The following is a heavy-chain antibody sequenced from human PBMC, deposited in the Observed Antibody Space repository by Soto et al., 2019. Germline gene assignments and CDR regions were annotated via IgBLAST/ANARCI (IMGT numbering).Heavy chain of an antibody. CDR3: ARDLTDCGYDEPIDY. Sequence: QVQLVQSGAEVKKPGSSVKVSCKASGGTFSSYTISWVRPAPGQGLEWMGRIIPILGIANYAQKFQGRVTMTADKSTSTAYMELSSLRSEDTAVYYCARDLTDCGYDEPIDYWGQGTLVTVYS. CDR1: GGTFSSYT. D-gene: IGHD5-12*01. CDR2: IIPILGIA. J-gene: IGHJ4*02. V-gene: IGHV1-69*08.